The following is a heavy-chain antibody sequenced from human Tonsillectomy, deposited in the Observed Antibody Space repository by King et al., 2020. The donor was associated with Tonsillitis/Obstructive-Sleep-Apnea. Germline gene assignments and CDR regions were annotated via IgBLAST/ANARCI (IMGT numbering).Heavy chain of an antibody. CDR2: ISTSGNTI. Sequence: VQLVESGGGLVQPGGSLRLSCAASGFTFSRFEMNWVRQATGKGLEWVSYISTSGNTIFYRDSVKGRFTISRDNAENSLYLQMNSLRAEDTAVYYCARACAYEFWSVYWEVDVWGQGTTVTVSS. V-gene: IGHV3-48*03. CDR1: GFTFSRFE. J-gene: IGHJ6*02. D-gene: IGHD3-3*01. CDR3: ARACAYEFWSVYWEVDV.